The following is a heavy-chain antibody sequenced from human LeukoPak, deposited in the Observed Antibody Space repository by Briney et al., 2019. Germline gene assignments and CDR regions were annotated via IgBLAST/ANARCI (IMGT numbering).Heavy chain of an antibody. V-gene: IGHV3-23*01. J-gene: IGHJ3*02. D-gene: IGHD3-10*01. CDR1: GLTFSSYA. CDR3: AKDLDYYYGSGSYAEYDAFDI. Sequence: GGSLRLSCAASGLTFSSYAMSWVRQAPGKGLEWVSAISGSGGSTYYADSVKGRFTISRDNSKNTLYLQMNSLRAEDTAVYYCAKDLDYYYGSGSYAEYDAFDIWGQGTMVTVSS. CDR2: ISGSGGST.